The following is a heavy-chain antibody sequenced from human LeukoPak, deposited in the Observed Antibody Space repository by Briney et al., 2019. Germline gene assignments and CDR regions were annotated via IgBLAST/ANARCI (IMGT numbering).Heavy chain of an antibody. CDR1: GFTFNTYG. CDR3: ARGGVDYYGSGTYYLMYYFDY. D-gene: IGHD3-10*01. CDR2: ISGSGGAT. J-gene: IGHJ4*02. Sequence: GGSLRLSCAASGFTFNTYGMSWVREAPGKGLEWVSGISGSGGATYYADSVKGRFTISRDDPHNTLYLQMNSLRAEDTAVYFCARGGVDYYGSGTYYLMYYFDYWGQGALVTVSS. V-gene: IGHV3-23*01.